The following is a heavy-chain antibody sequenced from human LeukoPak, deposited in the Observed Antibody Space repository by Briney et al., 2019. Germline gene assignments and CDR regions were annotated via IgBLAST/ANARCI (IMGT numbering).Heavy chain of an antibody. J-gene: IGHJ6*03. V-gene: IGHV3-7*01. CDR3: ARDVLGYYDFWSGPPPYYYYYMDV. CDR1: GFTFSSFG. Sequence: PGGSLRLSCAASGFTFSSFGMSWVRQAPGKGLEWVANIKEDGSEKYYVDSVKGRFTISRDNAKNSLYLQMNSLRAEDTAVYYCARDVLGYYDFWSGPPPYYYYYMDVWGKGTTVTVSS. CDR2: IKEDGSEK. D-gene: IGHD3-3*01.